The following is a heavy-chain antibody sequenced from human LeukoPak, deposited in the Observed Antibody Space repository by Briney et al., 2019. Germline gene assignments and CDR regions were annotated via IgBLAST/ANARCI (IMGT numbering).Heavy chain of an antibody. CDR2: INHSGST. CDR3: ARARGKPTVTTFYYGMDV. D-gene: IGHD4-17*01. J-gene: IGHJ6*02. V-gene: IGHV4-34*01. CDR1: GGSFSGYY. Sequence: PSETLSLTGAVYGGSFSGYYWSWIRQPPGKGLGWIGEINHSGSTNYNPSLKSRVTISVDTSKNQFSLKLSSVTAADTAVYYCARARGKPTVTTFYYGMDVWGQGTTVTVSS.